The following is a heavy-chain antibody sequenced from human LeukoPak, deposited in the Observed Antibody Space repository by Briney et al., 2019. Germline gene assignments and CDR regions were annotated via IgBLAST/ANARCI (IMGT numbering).Heavy chain of an antibody. CDR2: INSDGSST. V-gene: IGHV3-74*01. D-gene: IGHD2-8*01. CDR1: GFTFSSYW. Sequence: GGSLRLSCAASGFTFSSYWMHWVRQAPGKGLGWVSRINSDGSSTSYADSVKGRFTISRDNAKNTLYLQMNSLRAEDTAVYYCARANGTPFDYWGQGTLVTVSS. J-gene: IGHJ4*02. CDR3: ARANGTPFDY.